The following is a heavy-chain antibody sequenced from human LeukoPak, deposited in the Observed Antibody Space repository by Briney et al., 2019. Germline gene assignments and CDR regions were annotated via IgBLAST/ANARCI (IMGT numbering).Heavy chain of an antibody. CDR2: INPSGGST. Sequence: GASVKVSCKASGYTFTSCYMHWVRQAPGQGLEWMGIINPSGGSTSYEQKFQGRVTMTRDTSISTAYMELSRLRSDDTAVYYCASTPGFLEWLFLDWGQGTLVTVSS. J-gene: IGHJ4*02. CDR3: ASTPGFLEWLFLD. CDR1: GYTFTSCY. V-gene: IGHV1-46*01. D-gene: IGHD3-3*01.